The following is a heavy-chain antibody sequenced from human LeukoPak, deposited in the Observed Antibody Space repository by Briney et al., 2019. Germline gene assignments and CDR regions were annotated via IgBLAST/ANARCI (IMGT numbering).Heavy chain of an antibody. CDR2: ISSSSMTV. V-gene: IGHV3-48*04. CDR3: ATDIRAVGDSRYFDY. J-gene: IGHJ4*02. D-gene: IGHD1-26*01. Sequence: GGSLRLSCAASGFTFSAYSMTWVRQAPGKGLEWLSYISSSSMTVYYADSVKGRFTISRDNAENSLFLQMNSLTVEDTAIYYCATDIRAVGDSRYFDYWGQGALVTVSS. CDR1: GFTFSAYS.